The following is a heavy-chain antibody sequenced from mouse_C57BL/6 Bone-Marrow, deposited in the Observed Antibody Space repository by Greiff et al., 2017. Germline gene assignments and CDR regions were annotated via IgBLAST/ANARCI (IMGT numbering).Heavy chain of an antibody. D-gene: IGHD2-4*01. CDR2: LCSGGSYT. J-gene: IGHJ3*01. CDR1: GFTFSSYG. CDR3: SGLGLRQFAY. V-gene: IGHV5-6*01. Sequence: EVQVVESGGDLVKPGGSLKLSCAASGFTFSSYGMSWVRPTPDQRLEWVATLCSGGSYTYYPDSVKGRFTISRDNAKNTLYLQMSSLKSEDTAMYYCSGLGLRQFAYWGQGTLVTVSA.